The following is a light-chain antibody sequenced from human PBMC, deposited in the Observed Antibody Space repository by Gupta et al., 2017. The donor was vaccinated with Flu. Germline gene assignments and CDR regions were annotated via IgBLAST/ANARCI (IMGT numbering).Light chain of an antibody. CDR3: QQCVGACT. Sequence: DIVMPQFPDPPAVSLGERATIYCKSSQSVLYSLNNKNDLNWYQQKPGQTPKLLMHWASIRESGVPDRFSGSGSGTDFTLTIRSLQPEDVAIYYCQQCVGACTFGGGTRVEIK. J-gene: IGKJ4*01. CDR2: WAS. CDR1: QSVLYSLNNKND. V-gene: IGKV4-1*01.